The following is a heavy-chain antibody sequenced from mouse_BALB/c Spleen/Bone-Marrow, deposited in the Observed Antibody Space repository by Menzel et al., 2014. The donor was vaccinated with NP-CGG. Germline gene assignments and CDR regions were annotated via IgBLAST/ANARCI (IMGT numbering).Heavy chain of an antibody. CDR1: GFNIKDTY. CDR3: ARTPRATFYFDY. Sequence: VQLKESGAELVKPGASVKLSCTASGFNIKDTYMHWVKQRPEQGLEWIGRIDPANGNTKWDPKFQGKATITADTSSNTAYLQLFSLTSEDTAVYYCARTPRATFYFDYWGQGTTLTVSS. CDR2: IDPANGNT. D-gene: IGHD3-1*01. J-gene: IGHJ2*01. V-gene: IGHV14-3*02.